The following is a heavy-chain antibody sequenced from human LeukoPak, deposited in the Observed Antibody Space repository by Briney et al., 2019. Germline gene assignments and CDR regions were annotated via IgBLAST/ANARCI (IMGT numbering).Heavy chain of an antibody. Sequence: SQTLSLTCTVSGGSISSGDYYWSWIRRPPGKGLEWIGYIYYSGSTYYNPSLKSRVTISVDTSKNQFSLTLSSVTAADTAVYYCARDRLRYCSSTSCSDAFDIWGQGTMVTVSS. CDR3: ARDRLRYCSSTSCSDAFDI. CDR1: GGSISSGDYY. V-gene: IGHV4-30-4*01. CDR2: IYYSGST. D-gene: IGHD2-2*01. J-gene: IGHJ3*02.